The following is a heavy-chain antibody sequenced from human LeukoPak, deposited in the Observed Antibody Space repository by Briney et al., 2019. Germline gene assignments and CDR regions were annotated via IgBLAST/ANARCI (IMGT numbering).Heavy chain of an antibody. J-gene: IGHJ3*02. D-gene: IGHD3-10*01. CDR1: GFTFSSYS. Sequence: PGGSLRLSCAASGFTFSSYSMNWVRQAPGKGLEWVSSISSSSSYIYYADSVKGRFTISRDNAKNSLYLQMNSLRAEDTAVYYCARDRAVLLWFGDAFDIWGQGTMVTVSS. CDR3: ARDRAVLLWFGDAFDI. CDR2: ISSSSSYI. V-gene: IGHV3-21*01.